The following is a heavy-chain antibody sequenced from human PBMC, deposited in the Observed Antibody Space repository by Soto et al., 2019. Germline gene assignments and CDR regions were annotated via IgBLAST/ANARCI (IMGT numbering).Heavy chain of an antibody. V-gene: IGHV4-59*01. J-gene: IGHJ6*02. D-gene: IGHD6-25*01. CDR3: ARWHSSSGYYGMDV. CDR1: GGSINNYY. CDR2: IYYSGST. Sequence: HVQVQESGPGLVKPSETLSLTCTVSGGSINNYYWSWIRQPPGKGLEWIAYIYYSGSTNYNPSFKSRVIVSVDTSRNQCSLKLSALTAADTAVYYCARWHSSSGYYGMDVWGQGTTVTVSS.